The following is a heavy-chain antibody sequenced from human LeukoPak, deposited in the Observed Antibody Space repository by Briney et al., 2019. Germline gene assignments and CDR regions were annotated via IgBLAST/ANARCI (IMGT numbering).Heavy chain of an antibody. CDR1: GYTFTSYA. CDR2: INAGNGNT. CDR3: ATKGSGYGPPFDY. V-gene: IGHV1-3*01. D-gene: IGHD5-12*01. J-gene: IGHJ4*02. Sequence: ASVKVSCKASGYTFTSYAMHWVRQAPGQRLEWMGWINAGNGNTKYSQKFQGRVTITRDTSASTAYMELSSLRSEDTAVYYCATKGSGYGPPFDYWGQGTLVTVSS.